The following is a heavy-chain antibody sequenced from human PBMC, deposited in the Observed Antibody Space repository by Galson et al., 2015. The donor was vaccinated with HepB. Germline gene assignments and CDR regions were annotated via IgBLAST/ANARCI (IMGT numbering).Heavy chain of an antibody. CDR2: IRYDGSNK. CDR3: AKVGTTNDYGGLGDAFDI. CDR1: GFTFSSYG. V-gene: IGHV3-30*02. D-gene: IGHD4-23*01. Sequence: SLRLSCAASGFTFSSYGMHWVRQAPGKGLEWVAFIRYDGSNKYYADSVKGRFTISRDNSKNTLYLQMNSLRAEDTAVYYCAKVGTTNDYGGLGDAFDIWGQGTMVTVSS. J-gene: IGHJ3*02.